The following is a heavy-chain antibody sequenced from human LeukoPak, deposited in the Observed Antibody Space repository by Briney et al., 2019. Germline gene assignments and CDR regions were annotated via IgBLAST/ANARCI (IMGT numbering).Heavy chain of an antibody. CDR1: GGSISSHH. D-gene: IGHD3-22*01. CDR2: IYYSGST. CDR3: AREMSSGYYLDY. Sequence: SETLSLTCTVSGGSISSHHWSWIRQPPGKGLEWIGYIYYSGSTNYNPSLKSRVTISVDTSKNQFSLKLSSVTAADTAVYYCAREMSSGYYLDYWGREPWSPSPQ. V-gene: IGHV4-59*11. J-gene: IGHJ4*02.